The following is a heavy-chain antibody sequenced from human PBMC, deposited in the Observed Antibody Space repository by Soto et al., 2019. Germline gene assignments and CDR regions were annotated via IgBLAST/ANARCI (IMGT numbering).Heavy chain of an antibody. CDR2: IYSGGST. D-gene: IGHD2-8*01. Sequence: GGSLRLSCAASGFTVSSNYMSWVRQAPGKGLEWVSVIYSGGSTYYADSVKGRFTISRDNSKNTLYLQMNSLRAEDTAVYYCASSIVLMVYATDAFDIWGQGTMVTVSS. CDR1: GFTVSSNY. CDR3: ASSIVLMVYATDAFDI. J-gene: IGHJ3*02. V-gene: IGHV3-66*01.